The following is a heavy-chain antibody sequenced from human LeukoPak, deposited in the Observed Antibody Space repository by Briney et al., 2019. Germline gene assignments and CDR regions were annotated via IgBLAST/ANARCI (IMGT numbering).Heavy chain of an antibody. J-gene: IGHJ5*02. CDR2: IFYSGGT. CDR3: ARGDPRTTVTTLGRINWFDP. Sequence: SETLSLTCTVSGGSISSYYWSWIRQPPGKGLEWIGYIFYSGGTNYNPSLKSRVTMSVDTSKNQFSLKLSSVTAADTAVYYCARGDPRTTVTTLGRINWFDPWGQGTLVTVSS. V-gene: IGHV4-59*01. CDR1: GGSISSYY. D-gene: IGHD4-17*01.